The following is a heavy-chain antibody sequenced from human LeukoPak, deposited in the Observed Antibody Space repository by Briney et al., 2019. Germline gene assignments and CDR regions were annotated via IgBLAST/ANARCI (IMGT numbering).Heavy chain of an antibody. J-gene: IGHJ4*02. CDR3: ARDERPYYYDSSGYYPYFDY. V-gene: IGHV4-38-2*02. D-gene: IGHD3-22*01. CDR1: GYSISSGYY. Sequence: SETLSLTCTVSGYSISSGYYWGWIRQSPGKGLEWIGSIYRSGSTYYNPSLKSRVTISVDTSKNQFSLKLSSVTAADTAVYYCARDERPYYYDSSGYYPYFDYWGQGTLVTVSS. CDR2: IYRSGST.